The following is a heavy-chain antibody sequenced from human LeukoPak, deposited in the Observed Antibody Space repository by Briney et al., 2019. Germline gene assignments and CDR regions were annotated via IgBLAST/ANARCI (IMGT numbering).Heavy chain of an antibody. CDR2: ISYDGNTK. CDR1: GFTFSSYG. Sequence: GGSLRLSCAASGFTFSSYGMHWVRLAPGKGLEWVAVISYDGNTKYYADSVKGRFTISRDNSKNTLYLQMNSLRAEDTAVYYCAKKSSRAVADWYFDPWGRGTLVTVSS. V-gene: IGHV3-30*18. CDR3: AKKSSRAVADWYFDP. J-gene: IGHJ2*01. D-gene: IGHD6-19*01.